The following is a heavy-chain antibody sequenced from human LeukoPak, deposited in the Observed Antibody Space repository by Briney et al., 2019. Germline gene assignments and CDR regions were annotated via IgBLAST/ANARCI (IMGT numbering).Heavy chain of an antibody. V-gene: IGHV3-21*01. CDR2: ISSSSSYI. CDR3: ARDESLDIVVVPAAIFDY. CDR1: GFTFSSYS. D-gene: IGHD2-2*01. Sequence: GGSLRLSCAASGFTFSSYSMNWVRQAPGKGLEWVSSISSSSSYIYYADSVKGRFTISRDNAKNSLYLQMNSLRAENTAVYYCARDESLDIVVVPAAIFDYWGQGTLVTVSS. J-gene: IGHJ4*02.